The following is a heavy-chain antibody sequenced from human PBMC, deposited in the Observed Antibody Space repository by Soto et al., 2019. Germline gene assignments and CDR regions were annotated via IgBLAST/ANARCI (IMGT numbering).Heavy chain of an antibody. V-gene: IGHV1-69*13. CDR2: IIPIFGTA. CDR1: GGTFSSYA. J-gene: IGHJ6*02. Sequence: SVKVSCKASGGTFSSYAISWVRRAPGEGLKWMGGIIPIFGTANYAQKFQGRVTITADESTSTAYVELSSLRSEDTAVYYCARRPLGRYCSGGSCYQGPYYYGMDVWGQGTTVTVSS. D-gene: IGHD2-15*01. CDR3: ARRPLGRYCSGGSCYQGPYYYGMDV.